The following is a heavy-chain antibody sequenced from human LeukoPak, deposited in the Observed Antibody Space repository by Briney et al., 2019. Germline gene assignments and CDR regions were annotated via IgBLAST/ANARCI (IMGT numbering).Heavy chain of an antibody. CDR3: ARGDPMVRGILFDY. Sequence: AGGSLRLSCAASGFTFSSYSMNWVRQAPGKGLEWVSSISSSSSYIYYADSVKGRFTISRDNAKNSLYLQMNSLRAEDTAVYYSARGDPMVRGILFDYWGQGTLVTVSS. CDR1: GFTFSSYS. J-gene: IGHJ4*02. V-gene: IGHV3-21*01. D-gene: IGHD3-10*01. CDR2: ISSSSSYI.